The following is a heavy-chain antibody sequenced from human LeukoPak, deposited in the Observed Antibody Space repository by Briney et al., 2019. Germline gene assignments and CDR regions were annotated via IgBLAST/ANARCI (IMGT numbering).Heavy chain of an antibody. CDR3: TSEGWWLPPGEDV. CDR1: GFTYSNAR. Sequence: GGSHRLSCAACGFTYSNARVSWVRQAPGKGLEWVGRMKSKTDGGTTDYAAPVKGRFTISRDDSKNTLYLQMNSLKTEDTAVYYCTSEGWWLPPGEDVWGKGTTVTVSS. D-gene: IGHD5-12*01. V-gene: IGHV3-15*01. CDR2: MKSKTDGGTT. J-gene: IGHJ6*04.